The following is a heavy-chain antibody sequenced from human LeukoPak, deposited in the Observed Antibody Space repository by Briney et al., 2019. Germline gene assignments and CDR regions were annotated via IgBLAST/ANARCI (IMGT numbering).Heavy chain of an antibody. V-gene: IGHV4-59*01. CDR2: IYYSGST. CDR3: ARDYGDGVLY. D-gene: IGHD4-17*01. CDR1: GGSISSYY. Sequence: KPSETLSLTCTVSGGSISSYYWSWIRQPPGKGLEWVGYIYYSGSTNYNPSLKNRVTISVDTSKNQFSLKLCSVTAADTGVYYCARDYGDGVLYWGQGTLVTVSS. J-gene: IGHJ4*02.